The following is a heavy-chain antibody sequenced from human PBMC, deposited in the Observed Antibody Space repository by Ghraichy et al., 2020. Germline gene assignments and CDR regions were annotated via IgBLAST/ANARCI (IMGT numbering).Heavy chain of an antibody. J-gene: IGHJ4*02. CDR1: GGSISSSSYY. V-gene: IGHV4-39*01. D-gene: IGHD5-12*01. CDR2: IYYSGST. Sequence: SQTLSLTCTVSGGSISSSSYYWGWIRQPPGKGLEWIGSIYYSGSTYYNPSLKSRVTISVDTSKNQFSLKLSSVTAADTAVYYCARGSGYDYVLGYWGQGTLVTVSS. CDR3: ARGSGYDYVLGY.